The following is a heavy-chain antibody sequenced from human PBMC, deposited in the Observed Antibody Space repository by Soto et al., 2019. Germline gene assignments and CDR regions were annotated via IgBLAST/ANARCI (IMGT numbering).Heavy chain of an antibody. CDR1: GYTFTSYG. Sequence: GASVKVSCKASGYTFTSYGISWVRQAPGQGLEWMGWISAYNGNTNYAQKFQGRVTITADKSTSTAYMELSSLRSEDTAVYYCARDTVEYYGSGSYHYYYYMDVWGKGTTVTVSS. CDR2: ISAYNGNT. CDR3: ARDTVEYYGSGSYHYYYYMDV. V-gene: IGHV1-18*01. J-gene: IGHJ6*03. D-gene: IGHD3-10*01.